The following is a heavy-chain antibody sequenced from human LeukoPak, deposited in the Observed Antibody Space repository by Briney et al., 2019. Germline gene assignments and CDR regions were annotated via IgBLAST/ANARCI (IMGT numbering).Heavy chain of an antibody. V-gene: IGHV3-23*01. Sequence: GGSLRLSCAASGFTFSSYAMSWARHAPGKGLEWVSAISGGGGSTYYADTVKGRFTISRDNSKNTLYLQMNSLRAEDTAVYYCAKVMTTVPIAYYFDYRGQGTLVTVSS. D-gene: IGHD4-17*01. CDR2: ISGGGGST. CDR1: GFTFSSYA. CDR3: AKVMTTVPIAYYFDY. J-gene: IGHJ4*02.